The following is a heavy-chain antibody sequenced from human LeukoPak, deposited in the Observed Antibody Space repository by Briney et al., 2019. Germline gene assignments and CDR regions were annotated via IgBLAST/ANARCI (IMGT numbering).Heavy chain of an antibody. V-gene: IGHV3-20*04. CDR1: GFTFGSYW. D-gene: IGHD1-7*01. J-gene: IGHJ5*02. CDR3: ARERLELGVHPYVNWFDP. CDR2: INWNGGST. Sequence: RTGGSLRLSCAASGFTFGSYWMGWVRQAPGKGLEWVSGINWNGGSTGYADSVKGRFTISRDNAKNSLYLQMNSLRAEDTALYYCARERLELGVHPYVNWFDPWGQGTLVTVSS.